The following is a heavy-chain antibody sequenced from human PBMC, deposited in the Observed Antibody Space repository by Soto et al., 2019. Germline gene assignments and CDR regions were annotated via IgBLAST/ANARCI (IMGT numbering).Heavy chain of an antibody. CDR1: GFNFRNYA. CDR3: ARLSGSYYFYYYYGMDV. D-gene: IGHD1-26*01. J-gene: IGHJ6*02. Sequence: GGSLRLSCAASGFNFRNYAMSWVRQAPGKGLEWVSSIHGSGGGSYYADSVKGRFTVSRDDSKETLYLQMNSLRAEDTAVYYCARLSGSYYFYYYYGMDVWGQGTTVTVSS. CDR2: IHGSGGGS. V-gene: IGHV3-23*01.